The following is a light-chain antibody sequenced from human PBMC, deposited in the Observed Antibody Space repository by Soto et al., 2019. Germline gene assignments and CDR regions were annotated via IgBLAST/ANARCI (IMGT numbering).Light chain of an antibody. V-gene: IGLV2-14*03. J-gene: IGLJ1*01. CDR3: FSYTTSSTYV. Sequence: QSVLTQPASVSGSPGQSITISCTGTSSDVGAYNYVSWYQQLPGKAPKLMIYDVSNRPSGVSNRFSGSKSGNTASLTISGLQAEDVTDYYSFSYTTSSTYVFGTGTKLTVL. CDR1: SSDVGAYNY. CDR2: DVS.